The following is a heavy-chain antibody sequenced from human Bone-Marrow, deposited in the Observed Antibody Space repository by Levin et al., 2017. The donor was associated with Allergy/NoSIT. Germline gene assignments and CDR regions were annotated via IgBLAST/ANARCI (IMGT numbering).Heavy chain of an antibody. CDR2: ISSSSRHI. J-gene: IGHJ4*02. V-gene: IGHV3-21*01. CDR1: GFTFLSYT. D-gene: IGHD5-24*01. CDR3: ARGLRGMATITRVHS. Sequence: GGSLRLSCAASGFTFLSYTMAWVRQAPGKGLEWVSSISSSSRHIYYADSLKGRFTISRDNAKNSLYLQMSSLRVEDTAVYYCARGLRGMATITRVHSWGQGTLVTVSS.